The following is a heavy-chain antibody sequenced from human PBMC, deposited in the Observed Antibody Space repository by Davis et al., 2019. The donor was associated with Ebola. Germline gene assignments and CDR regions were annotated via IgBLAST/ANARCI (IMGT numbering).Heavy chain of an antibody. CDR2: VSSYSDYI. CDR3: VKDRSGGLGGYLFGMDV. D-gene: IGHD3-22*01. J-gene: IGHJ6*04. Sequence: PGGSLRLSCAASGFPFTTYTLNWVRQAPGKGLECVSSVSSYSDYIYYADSVKGRFTISRDNAKNSLYLQMNSLRAEDTAVYYCVKDRSGGLGGYLFGMDVWGKGTSVTVSS. CDR1: GFPFTTYT. V-gene: IGHV3-21*04.